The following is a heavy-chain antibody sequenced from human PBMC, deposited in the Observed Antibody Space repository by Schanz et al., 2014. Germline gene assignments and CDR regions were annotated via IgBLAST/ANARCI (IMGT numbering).Heavy chain of an antibody. Sequence: EVQLVESGGGLVQSGGSLRLSCAASGFTFSSYGMHWVRQAPGKGLEWVSAISGSGGSTYYADSVKGRFTISRDNSKNTLYLQMNSLRAEDTAVYYCAKGRFGELSAFDIWGQGTMVTVSS. V-gene: IGHV3-23*04. CDR3: AKGRFGELSAFDI. CDR1: GFTFSSYG. J-gene: IGHJ3*02. CDR2: ISGSGGST. D-gene: IGHD3-10*01.